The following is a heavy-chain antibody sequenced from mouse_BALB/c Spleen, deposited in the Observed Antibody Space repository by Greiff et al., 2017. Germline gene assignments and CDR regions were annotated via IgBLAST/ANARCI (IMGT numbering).Heavy chain of an antibody. CDR3: ARFYYYGSSYHWYFDV. D-gene: IGHD1-1*01. J-gene: IGHJ1*01. V-gene: IGHV3-8*02. CDR2: ISYSGST. CDR1: GDSITSGY. Sequence: ESGPSLVKPSQTLSLTCSVTGDSITSGYWNWIRKFPGNKLEYMGYISYSGSTYYNPSLKSRISITRDTSKNQYYLQLNSVTTEDTATYYCARFYYYGSSYHWYFDVWGAGTTVTVSS.